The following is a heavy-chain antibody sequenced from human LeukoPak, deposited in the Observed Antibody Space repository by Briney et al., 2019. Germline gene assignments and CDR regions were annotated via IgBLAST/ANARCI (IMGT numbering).Heavy chain of an antibody. J-gene: IGHJ4*02. V-gene: IGHV3-23*01. CDR3: AKWGDYDILTGYYVSDF. D-gene: IGHD3-9*01. Sequence: GGSLRLSCAASGFIFRNYAMSWVRQAPGKGLEWVSAITGSGDTTYYADSVKGRFTISRDNTKNTLYVEMNTLRAEDTAVYYCAKWGDYDILTGYYVSDFWGQGTLVTVSS. CDR2: ITGSGDTT. CDR1: GFIFRNYA.